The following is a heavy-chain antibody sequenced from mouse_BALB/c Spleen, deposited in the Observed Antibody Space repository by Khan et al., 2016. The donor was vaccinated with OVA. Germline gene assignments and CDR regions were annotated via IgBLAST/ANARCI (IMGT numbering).Heavy chain of an antibody. J-gene: IGHJ2*01. CDR2: IWAGGSK. D-gene: IGHD1-3*01. CDR3: ARLEDI. CDR1: GFSLTSYG. Sequence: QVQLKESGPGLVEPSQSLSITCTVSGFSLTSYGVHWVRQPPGKGLEWLGVIWAGGSKIYNSALMSRMSISKDNSKSQVFLKMDSLQTDDSAMYYCARLEDIWGQGTTRTVSS. V-gene: IGHV2-9*02.